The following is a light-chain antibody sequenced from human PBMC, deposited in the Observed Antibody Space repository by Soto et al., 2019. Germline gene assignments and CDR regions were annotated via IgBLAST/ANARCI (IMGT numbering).Light chain of an antibody. CDR3: RSYTTSPSPQWV. Sequence: QSVLTQPASVSGAPGQAITIPCTGRSSDLAGLNYVSWYQQHPGMPPKLIFYKVDDRPSGVYDRFSASKSGNTASLTTSGLQAEDAAHYDGRSYTTSPSPQWVFAGGTQLTVL. J-gene: IGLJ3*02. CDR2: KVD. V-gene: IGLV2-14*01. CDR1: SSDLAGLNY.